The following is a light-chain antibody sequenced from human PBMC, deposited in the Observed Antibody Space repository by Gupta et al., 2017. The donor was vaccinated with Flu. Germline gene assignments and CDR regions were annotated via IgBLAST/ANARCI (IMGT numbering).Light chain of an antibody. V-gene: IGKV1-5*03. CDR3: QQYFSFYS. CDR2: RAS. J-gene: IGKJ1*01. Sequence: DVQMTQTPPSLSASVGDKITITCRASQVILNWVAWFQQKPGKAPKLLIDRASDLESGVPPRFSGSGYGTEFTLTITSLQPADVGTYYCQQYFSFYSFGQGTKV. CDR1: QVILNW.